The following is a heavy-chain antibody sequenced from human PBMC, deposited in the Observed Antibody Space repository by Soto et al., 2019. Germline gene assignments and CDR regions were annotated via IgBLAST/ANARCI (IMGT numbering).Heavy chain of an antibody. Sequence: GGSLRLSCAVSGFTFSAYWMHWVRQVPGKGLTWVSRISDDGSTATYADSVKGRFIISRDNAKNSLYLEMNTLRDEESGLYYCARGTRVSSTGTGAHWGRGT. CDR2: ISDDGSTA. V-gene: IGHV3-74*01. CDR3: ARGTRVSSTGTGAH. D-gene: IGHD1-1*01. CDR1: GFTFSAYW. J-gene: IGHJ4*02.